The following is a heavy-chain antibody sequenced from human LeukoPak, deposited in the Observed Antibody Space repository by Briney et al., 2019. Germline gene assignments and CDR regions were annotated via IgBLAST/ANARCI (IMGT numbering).Heavy chain of an antibody. D-gene: IGHD3-3*01. Sequence: GGSLRLSCAASGFTFTSYAMSWVRQAPGKGLEWVSAISGSGGSTYYADSVKGRFTISRDNSKNTLYLQMNSLRAEDTAVYYCAKDQSITIFGVVIQDYMDVWGKGTTVTVSS. CDR3: AKDQSITIFGVVIQDYMDV. CDR1: GFTFTSYA. J-gene: IGHJ6*03. CDR2: ISGSGGST. V-gene: IGHV3-23*01.